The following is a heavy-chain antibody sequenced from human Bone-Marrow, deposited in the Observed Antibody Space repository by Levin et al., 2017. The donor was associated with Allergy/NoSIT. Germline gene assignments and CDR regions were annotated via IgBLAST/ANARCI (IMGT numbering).Heavy chain of an antibody. Sequence: ASVKVSCKASGYTFTSYDINWVRQATGQGLEWMGWMNPNSGNTGYAQKFQGRVTMTRNTSISTAYMELSSLRSEDTAVYYWARVHCTNGVCYSLSDYWGQGTLVTVSS. J-gene: IGHJ4*02. CDR1: GYTFTSYD. CDR3: ARVHCTNGVCYSLSDY. D-gene: IGHD2-8*01. V-gene: IGHV1-8*01. CDR2: MNPNSGNT.